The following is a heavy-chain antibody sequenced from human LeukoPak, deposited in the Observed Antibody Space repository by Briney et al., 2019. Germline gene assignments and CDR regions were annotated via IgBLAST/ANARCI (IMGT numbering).Heavy chain of an antibody. V-gene: IGHV3-7*01. CDR3: AELGITMIGGV. Sequence: GGSLRLSCAASGFTFTTYWLGWVRQPPGKGLEWVANIKQDGTEKYYVDSVKGRFTISRDNAKNSLYLQMNTLRVEDTAVYYCAELGITMIGGVWGKGTTVTISS. CDR2: IKQDGTEK. J-gene: IGHJ6*04. CDR1: GFTFTTYW. D-gene: IGHD3-10*02.